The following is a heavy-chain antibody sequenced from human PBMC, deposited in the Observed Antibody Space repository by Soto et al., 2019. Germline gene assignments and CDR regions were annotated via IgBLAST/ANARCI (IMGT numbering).Heavy chain of an antibody. CDR3: ARVRSRWFDY. D-gene: IGHD3-10*01. J-gene: IGHJ5*01. CDR2: INHSGST. CDR1: GGSFSCYY. Sequence: SETLSLTCAVYGGSFSCYYWSWIRQPPGKGLEWIGEINHSGSTNYNPSLKSRVTISVDTSKNQFSLKLSSVTAADTAVYYCARVRSRWFDYWGQGTLVTVSS. V-gene: IGHV4-34*01.